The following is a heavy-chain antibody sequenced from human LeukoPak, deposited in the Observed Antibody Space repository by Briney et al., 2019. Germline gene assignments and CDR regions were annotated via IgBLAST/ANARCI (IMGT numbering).Heavy chain of an antibody. J-gene: IGHJ4*02. CDR3: ARVRMFGGVIGFDY. V-gene: IGHV4-4*07. D-gene: IGHD3-16*02. CDR2: IYTSGST. CDR1: GGSISSYC. Sequence: PSETLSLTCTVSGGSISSYCWSWIRQPAGKGLEWIGRIYTSGSTNYNPSLKSRVTMSVDTSKNQFSLKLSSVTAADTAVYYCARVRMFGGVIGFDYWGQGTLVTVSS.